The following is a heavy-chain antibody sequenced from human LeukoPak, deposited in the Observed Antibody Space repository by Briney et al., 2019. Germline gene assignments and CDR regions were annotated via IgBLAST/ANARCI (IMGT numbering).Heavy chain of an antibody. Sequence: ASVKVSCKASGYTFTSYGISWVRQAPGQGLEWMGWISAYNGNTNYAQKLQGRVTMTTDTSTSTAYMELRSLRSDDTAVYYCARVLTYYYDSGELDYFDYWGQGTLVTVSS. V-gene: IGHV1-18*01. CDR2: ISAYNGNT. CDR3: ARVLTYYYDSGELDYFDY. CDR1: GYTFTSYG. D-gene: IGHD3-22*01. J-gene: IGHJ4*02.